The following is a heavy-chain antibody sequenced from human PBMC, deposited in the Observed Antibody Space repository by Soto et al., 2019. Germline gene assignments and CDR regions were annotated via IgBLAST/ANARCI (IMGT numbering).Heavy chain of an antibody. V-gene: IGHV4-30-4*02. Sequence: SETLSLTCTVSGGSISSGDYYWSWIRQPPGKGLEWIGYIYYSGSTYYNPSLKSRVTISVDTSKNTLYLQMNSLRPEDTAVYYCAKDSQIGAAIYYFDSWGLGTLVTVS. D-gene: IGHD6-13*01. CDR2: IYYSGST. J-gene: IGHJ4*02. CDR1: GGSISSGDYY. CDR3: AKDSQIGAAIYYFDS.